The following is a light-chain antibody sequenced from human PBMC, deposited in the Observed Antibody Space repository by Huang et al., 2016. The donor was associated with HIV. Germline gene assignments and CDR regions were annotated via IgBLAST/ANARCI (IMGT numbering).Light chain of an antibody. V-gene: IGKV3-15*01. CDR3: QQYNNWPPMYT. CDR1: QSLSNN. J-gene: IGKJ2*01. CDR2: GAT. Sequence: EMVMTQSPATLSVSLGERATLSCTASQSLSNNLACYQQKPGQVPRILIYGATTRATDIPARFRGSGSGTEFTLTISSLQSEDVAVYYCQQYNNWPPMYTFGQGTKLEIK.